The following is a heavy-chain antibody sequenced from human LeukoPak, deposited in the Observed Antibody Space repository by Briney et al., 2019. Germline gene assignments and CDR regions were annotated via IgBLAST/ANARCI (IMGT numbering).Heavy chain of an antibody. Sequence: PGGSLRLSCAASGFTFSSYWMHWVRQTPGKGLVWVSCINTDGSSTYYADSVKGRFTISRDNAKNTLYLQMNSLRAEDTAVYYCTRDLIVGIRGRALDVWGHGTMVTVSS. V-gene: IGHV3-74*01. CDR3: TRDLIVGIRGRALDV. J-gene: IGHJ3*01. D-gene: IGHD1-26*01. CDR2: INTDGSST. CDR1: GFTFSSYW.